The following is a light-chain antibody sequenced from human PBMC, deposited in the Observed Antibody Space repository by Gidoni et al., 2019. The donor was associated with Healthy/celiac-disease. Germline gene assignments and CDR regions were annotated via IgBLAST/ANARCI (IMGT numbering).Light chain of an antibody. CDR3: QKYYSTPH. CDR1: QSVLYSSNNKNY. V-gene: IGKV4-1*01. CDR2: WAS. Sequence: DIVLTQSPDSLAVSLGERATIDCKSSQSVLYSSNNKNYLAWYQQKPGQPPKLLIYWASTREAGVPDRFSGSGSGTDFTLTISSLQAEDVAVYYCQKYYSTPHFGGXTKVEIK. J-gene: IGKJ4*01.